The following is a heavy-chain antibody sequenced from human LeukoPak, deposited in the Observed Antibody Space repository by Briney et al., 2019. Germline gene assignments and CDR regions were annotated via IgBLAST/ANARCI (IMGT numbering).Heavy chain of an antibody. Sequence: QPGGSLRLSCAASGFTFSSYGMHWVRRAPGKGLEWVAVIWYDGSNKYYADSVKGRFTISRDNSKNTLYLQMNSLRAEDTAVYYCARDQSSGYYLWGQGTLVTVSS. CDR3: ARDQSSGYYL. J-gene: IGHJ4*02. CDR2: IWYDGSNK. V-gene: IGHV3-33*01. CDR1: GFTFSSYG. D-gene: IGHD3-22*01.